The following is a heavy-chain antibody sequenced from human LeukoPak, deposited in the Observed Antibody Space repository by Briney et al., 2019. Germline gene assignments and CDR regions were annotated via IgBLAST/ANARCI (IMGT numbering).Heavy chain of an antibody. CDR3: TRWLVGATVFDY. CDR1: GFTFSGSA. CDR2: IRSKANSYAT. D-gene: IGHD1-26*01. J-gene: IGHJ4*02. Sequence: PGGSLRLPCAASGFTFSGSAMHWVRQASGKGLEWVGRIRSKANSYATAYAASVKGRFTISRDDSKNTAYLQMNSLKTEDTAVYYCTRWLVGATVFDYWGQGTLVTVSS. V-gene: IGHV3-73*01.